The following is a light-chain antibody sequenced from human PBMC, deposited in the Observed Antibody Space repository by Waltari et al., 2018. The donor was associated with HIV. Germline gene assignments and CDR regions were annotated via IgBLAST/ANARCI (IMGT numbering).Light chain of an antibody. Sequence: IGLTQSPGTLSLSPGERATLSCKASHNGSHNYLAWYQQNPGQAPRLLSYVTSRRATGIPDRFSGSGSGTDFTLTIGRLEPEDLAVYYCQQYGNSPYTFGQGTKLEIK. CDR2: VTS. V-gene: IGKV3-20*01. CDR3: QQYGNSPYT. J-gene: IGKJ2*01. CDR1: HNGSHNY.